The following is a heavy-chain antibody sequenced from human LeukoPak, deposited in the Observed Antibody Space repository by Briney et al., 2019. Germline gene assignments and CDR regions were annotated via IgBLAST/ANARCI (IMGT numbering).Heavy chain of an antibody. CDR3: ARNRTAWSYSFDY. D-gene: IGHD6-19*01. Sequence: ASVKVSCTTSGYIFTSHKIHWVRQAPGHGLEWMAIIDPNGRTTHAQKVQDRVTLTRDTSTRTFYMELSSLRSEDTAVYYCARNRTAWSYSFDYWDQGTLVTVSS. V-gene: IGHV1-46*01. J-gene: IGHJ4*02. CDR1: GYIFTSHK. CDR2: IDPNGRT.